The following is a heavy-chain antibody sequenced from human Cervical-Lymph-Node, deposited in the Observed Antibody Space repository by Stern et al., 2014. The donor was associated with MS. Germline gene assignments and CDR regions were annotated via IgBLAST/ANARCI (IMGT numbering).Heavy chain of an antibody. CDR3: AKDPTDYDHPNWFDP. J-gene: IGHJ5*02. D-gene: IGHD3-3*01. V-gene: IGHV3-23*04. CDR1: GFTFSTYA. CDR2: ISGSGGST. Sequence: EVQLVESGGGLVQPGGSLRLSCAASGFTFSTYAMSWVRQAPGKGLEWVSAISGSGGSTYYADSVKGRFTISRDNSKNTLYLQMNSLRAEDAAVYDCAKDPTDYDHPNWFDPWGQGTLVTVSS.